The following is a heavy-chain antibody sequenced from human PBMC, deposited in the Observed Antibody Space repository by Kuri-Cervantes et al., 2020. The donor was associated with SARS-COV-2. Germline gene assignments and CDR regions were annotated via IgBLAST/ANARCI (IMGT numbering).Heavy chain of an antibody. V-gene: IGHV4-4*07. J-gene: IGHJ6*03. D-gene: IGHD2-2*02. Sequence: GSLRLSCTVSGGSISSYYWSWIRQPAGKGLEWIGRIYTSGSTNYNPSLKSRVTMSVDTSKNQFSLKLSSVTAADTAVYYCARALYGHAIGLPYYYYMDVWGKGTTVTVSS. CDR2: IYTSGST. CDR1: GGSISSYY. CDR3: ARALYGHAIGLPYYYYMDV.